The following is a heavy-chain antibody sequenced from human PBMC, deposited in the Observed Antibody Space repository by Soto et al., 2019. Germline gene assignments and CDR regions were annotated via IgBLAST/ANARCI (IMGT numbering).Heavy chain of an antibody. J-gene: IGHJ4*02. Sequence: QVQLQESGPGLVKPSQTLSLTCTVSGGSISTGGYYWNWIRQHPGKGLEWIGYIADSGSTYYTPSLKSRVTITVDTSKNQFSLKLSSVTAADTAVYDCATSPDYWGQGTLVTVSS. CDR3: ATSPDY. D-gene: IGHD6-6*01. CDR1: GGSISTGGYY. V-gene: IGHV4-31*03. CDR2: IADSGST.